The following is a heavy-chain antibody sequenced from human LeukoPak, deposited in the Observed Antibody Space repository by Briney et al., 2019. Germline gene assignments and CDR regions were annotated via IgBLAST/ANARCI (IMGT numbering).Heavy chain of an antibody. D-gene: IGHD6-19*01. V-gene: IGHV4-59*08. CDR1: GGSISSYY. CDR3: ARRDSSGWWAFDY. CDR2: IYYSGST. J-gene: IGHJ4*02. Sequence: PSETLSLTCTVSGGSISSYYWSWIRQPPGKGLEWIGYIYYSGSTNYNPSLKSRVTISVDTSKNQFSLKLSSATAADTAVYYCARRDSSGWWAFDYWGQGTLVTVSS.